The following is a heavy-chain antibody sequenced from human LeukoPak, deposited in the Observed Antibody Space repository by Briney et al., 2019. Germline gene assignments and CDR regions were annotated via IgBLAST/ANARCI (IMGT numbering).Heavy chain of an antibody. D-gene: IGHD6-25*01. CDR2: INHSGST. J-gene: IGHJ4*02. CDR3: VRAVRLGPFVYYFDY. V-gene: IGHV4-34*01. Sequence: SETLSLTCAVYGGSFSGYYWSWIRQPPGKGLEWIGEINHSGSTNYNPSLKSRVTISGDTSKNQFSLKLSSVTAADTAVFFCVRAVRLGPFVYYFDYWGQGTLVTVSS. CDR1: GGSFSGYY.